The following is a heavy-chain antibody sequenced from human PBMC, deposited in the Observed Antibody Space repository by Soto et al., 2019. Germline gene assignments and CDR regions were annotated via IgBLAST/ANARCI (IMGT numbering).Heavy chain of an antibody. Sequence: SGKVSCKASGFTFTASAVHWVRQARGQRLEWIGWISVCSGNTNYAQKFQERVTITRAMSTSTAYMELRSLRSEDTAVYYCAAAPYTWNYWFDPWGQGPLATASA. CDR3: AAAPYTWNYWFDP. CDR1: GFTFTASA. V-gene: IGHV1-58*01. D-gene: IGHD1-7*01. CDR2: ISVCSGNT. J-gene: IGHJ5*02.